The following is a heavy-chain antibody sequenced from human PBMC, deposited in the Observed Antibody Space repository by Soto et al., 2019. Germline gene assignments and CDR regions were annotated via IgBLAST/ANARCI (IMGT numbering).Heavy chain of an antibody. CDR3: ARNYYDSSGYFPHYYYYGTDV. D-gene: IGHD3-22*01. CDR1: GGTFSSYA. V-gene: IGHV1-69*01. CDR2: IIPIFGTA. Sequence: QVQLVQSGAEVKKPGSSVKVSCKASGGTFSSYAISWVRQAPGQGLEWMGGIIPIFGTANYAQKFQGRVTITADESTSTAYMELSSLRSEDTAVYYCARNYYDSSGYFPHYYYYGTDVWGQGTTVTVSS. J-gene: IGHJ6*02.